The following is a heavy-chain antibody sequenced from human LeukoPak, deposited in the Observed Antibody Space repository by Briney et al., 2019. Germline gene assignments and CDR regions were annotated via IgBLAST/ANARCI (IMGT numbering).Heavy chain of an antibody. V-gene: IGHV1-46*01. CDR3: ARGPHVLLWFGELLGGPDY. CDR1: GYTFTSYY. CDR2: IIPSGGST. D-gene: IGHD3-10*01. Sequence: GASVKVSCKASGYTFTSYYMHWVRQAPGQGLEWMGIIIPSGGSTSYAQKFQGRVTMTRDTSTSTVYMELSSLRSEDTAVYYCARGPHVLLWFGELLGGPDYWGQGTLVTVSS. J-gene: IGHJ4*02.